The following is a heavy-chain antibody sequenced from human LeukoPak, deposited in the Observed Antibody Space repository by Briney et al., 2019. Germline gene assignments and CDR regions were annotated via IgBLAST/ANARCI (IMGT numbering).Heavy chain of an antibody. CDR2: ISDTGNT. Sequence: GGSLRLSCAASGFTLSSYAMSWVRQAPGKGLEWVSAISDTGNTYHADSVKDRFTISRDSSKNTLFLQMNRLRPEDAAVYYCAKAPVTTCRGAFCYPFDYWGLGTLVTVSS. V-gene: IGHV3-23*01. D-gene: IGHD2-15*01. CDR1: GFTLSSYA. CDR3: AKAPVTTCRGAFCYPFDY. J-gene: IGHJ4*02.